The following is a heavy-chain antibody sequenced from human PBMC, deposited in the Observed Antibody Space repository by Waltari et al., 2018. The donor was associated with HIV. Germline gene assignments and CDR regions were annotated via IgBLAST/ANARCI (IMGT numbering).Heavy chain of an antibody. D-gene: IGHD6-13*01. CDR3: ARVIAAAGLRFDS. J-gene: IGHJ4*02. Sequence: QVQLQESGPGLVKPSETLSLTCTVSGDAVSSGSFYWSWMRQPPGKGLERLGNTYYSGRTSYNPSLKRRVTISRDASKIQFSVKLRSVTAADTAVYYCARVIAAAGLRFDSWGQGTLVTVSS. V-gene: IGHV4-61*01. CDR2: TYYSGRT. CDR1: GDAVSSGSFY.